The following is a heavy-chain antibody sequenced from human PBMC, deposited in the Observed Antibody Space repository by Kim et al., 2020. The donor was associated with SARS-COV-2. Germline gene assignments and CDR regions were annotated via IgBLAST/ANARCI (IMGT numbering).Heavy chain of an antibody. D-gene: IGHD2-2*01. J-gene: IGHJ4*02. V-gene: IGHV4-34*01. CDR3: ARGSDLYRNSDTLQTNLVPAAIEFDY. CDR1: GGSFSGYY. Sequence: SETLSLTCAVYGGSFSGYYWSWIRQPPGKGLEWIGEINHSGSTNYNPSLKSRVTISVDTSKNQYSLKLSSVTAADTAVYYCARGSDLYRNSDTLQTNLVPAAIEFDYWGQGTLVTVSS. CDR2: INHSGST.